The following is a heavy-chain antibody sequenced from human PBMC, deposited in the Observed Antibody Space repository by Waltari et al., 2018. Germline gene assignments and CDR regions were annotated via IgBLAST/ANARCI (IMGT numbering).Heavy chain of an antibody. CDR2: IYHSGSN. D-gene: IGHD4-17*01. J-gene: IGHJ5*02. CDR3: ARDDYRNWFDP. CDR1: GYSISSGYY. Sequence: QVQLQESGPGLVKPSETLSLTCAVSGYSISSGYYWGWIRQPPGKGLEWIGSIYHSGSNYYTPSRKSRVTISVDTSKNQFSLKLSSVTAADTAVYYCARDDYRNWFDPWGQGTLVTVSS. V-gene: IGHV4-38-2*02.